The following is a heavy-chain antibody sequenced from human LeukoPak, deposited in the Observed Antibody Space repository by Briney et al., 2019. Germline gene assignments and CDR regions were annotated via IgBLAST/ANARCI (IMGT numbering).Heavy chain of an antibody. Sequence: SETLSLTCSVSGGSIINHYWSWIRQPPGGRLEWIGYIAHSGSSNLNPSLKSRVTISADTSRHQFSLQLTSVTAADTVFYYCARTSLRVYYGRPVIEYFQHWGQGTLVTVSS. V-gene: IGHV4-4*09. J-gene: IGHJ1*01. CDR3: ARTSLRVYYGRPVIEYFQH. CDR2: IAHSGSS. D-gene: IGHD1-26*01. CDR1: GGSIINHY.